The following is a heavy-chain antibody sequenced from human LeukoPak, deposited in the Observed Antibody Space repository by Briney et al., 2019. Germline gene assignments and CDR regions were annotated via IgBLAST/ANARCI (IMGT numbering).Heavy chain of an antibody. Sequence: GGSLRLSCVASGFTLDDYAMHWVRQAPGKGLEWGSGNSWNCGIIGYADFVKGRFTISRDNAKNSLYLQMKSLRAEDTALYYCAKVLSYSSTWYPIDAFDIWGQGTMVTVSS. CDR3: AKVLSYSSTWYPIDAFDI. CDR1: GFTLDDYA. CDR2: NSWNCGII. V-gene: IGHV3-9*01. D-gene: IGHD6-13*01. J-gene: IGHJ3*02.